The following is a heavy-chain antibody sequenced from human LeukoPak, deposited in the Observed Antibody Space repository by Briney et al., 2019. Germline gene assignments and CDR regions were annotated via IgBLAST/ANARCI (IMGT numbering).Heavy chain of an antibody. CDR3: AKDRQTTVTPFDY. CDR2: ISYDGSNK. J-gene: IGHJ4*02. Sequence: GGSLRLSCAASGFTFSSYGMHWVRQAPGKGLEWVAVISYDGSNKYYADSVKGRFTISRDNSKNTLYLQMNSLRAEDTAVYYCAKDRQTTVTPFDYWGQGTLVTVSS. CDR1: GFTFSSYG. V-gene: IGHV3-30*18. D-gene: IGHD4-11*01.